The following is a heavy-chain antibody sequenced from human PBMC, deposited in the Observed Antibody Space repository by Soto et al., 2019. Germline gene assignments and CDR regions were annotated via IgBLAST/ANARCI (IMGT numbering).Heavy chain of an antibody. D-gene: IGHD3-3*01. J-gene: IGHJ5*02. CDR3: ARDPTNYDFWSGYYWFDP. CDR2: INSDGSST. Sequence: GGSLRLSCAASGFTFSSYWVHWVRQAPGKGLVWVSRINSDGSSTSYADSVKGRFTISRDNAKNTLYLQMNSLRAEDTAVYYCARDPTNYDFWSGYYWFDPWGQGTLVTVSS. V-gene: IGHV3-74*01. CDR1: GFTFSSYW.